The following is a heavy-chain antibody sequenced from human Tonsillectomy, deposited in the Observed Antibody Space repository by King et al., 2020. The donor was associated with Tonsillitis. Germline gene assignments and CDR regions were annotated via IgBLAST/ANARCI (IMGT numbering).Heavy chain of an antibody. V-gene: IGHV4-39*01. Sequence: QLQESGPGLVKPSGTLSLTCSVSGGSISSSDYFWGWIRQPPGKGLEWIGSMYYRGSTYHNPSLKSRVTISVDASKNQVSLKLTSVTAADTAVYFCARSGDYRIDYWGQGTLVTVSS. J-gene: IGHJ4*02. CDR1: GGSISSSDYF. CDR3: ARSGDYRIDY. CDR2: MYYRGST. D-gene: IGHD4-17*01.